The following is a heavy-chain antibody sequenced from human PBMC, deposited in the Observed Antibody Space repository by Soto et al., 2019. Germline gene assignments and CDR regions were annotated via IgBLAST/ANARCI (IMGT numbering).Heavy chain of an antibody. CDR2: ISSSGSTI. D-gene: IGHD2-2*02. Sequence: GGSLRLSCASSVFTFSDYYMNCIRHSPGKWLEWVSYISSSGSTIYYADSVKGRFTISRDNAKNSLYLQTNRLRAEDTAVYYCARGKEYNLLYDNYYFEYWGQGTLVSVSS. CDR3: ARGKEYNLLYDNYYFEY. CDR1: VFTFSDYY. V-gene: IGHV3-11*01. J-gene: IGHJ4*02.